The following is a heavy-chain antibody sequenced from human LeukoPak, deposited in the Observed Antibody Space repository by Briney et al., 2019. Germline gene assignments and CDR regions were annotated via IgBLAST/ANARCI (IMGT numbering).Heavy chain of an antibody. CDR2: ISSNAYGGTT. Sequence: GGSLRLSCTASGFTFGDYAMSWVRQAPGKGLEGVGFISSNAYGGTTEYAASVKGRFTISRDDSKSIAYLQMNSLKTEDTAVYYCTRVTRYFDWLLSPAFDYWGQGTLVTVSS. D-gene: IGHD3-9*01. CDR3: TRVTRYFDWLLSPAFDY. V-gene: IGHV3-49*04. J-gene: IGHJ4*02. CDR1: GFTFGDYA.